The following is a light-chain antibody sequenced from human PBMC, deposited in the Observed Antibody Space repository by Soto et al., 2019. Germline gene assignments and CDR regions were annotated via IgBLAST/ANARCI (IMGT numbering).Light chain of an antibody. CDR1: QTVNTY. V-gene: IGKV3-15*01. CDR3: QQYNDWPPYT. J-gene: IGKJ2*01. CDR2: AAS. Sequence: EVVLTQSPATLSVSPGERATLSCRASQTVNTYLAGFQQKPDQAPRLLIYAASTRATGIPARFSGIGSGTEFTLTISSLESEDFAVYYCQQYNDWPPYTFGQGTKVEIK.